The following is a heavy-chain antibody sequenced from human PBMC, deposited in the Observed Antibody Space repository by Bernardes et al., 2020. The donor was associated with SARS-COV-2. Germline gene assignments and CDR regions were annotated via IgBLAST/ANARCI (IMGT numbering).Heavy chain of an antibody. CDR3: ARGLYYYGMDV. V-gene: IGHV4-34*01. CDR2: INHSGST. Sequence: SETLSLTCAVYGGSFSGYYWSWIRQPPGKGLEWIGEINHSGSTNYNPSLKSRVTISVDTSKNQFSLKLSSVTAADTAVYYCARGLYYYGMDVWGQGTTVTVSS. J-gene: IGHJ6*02. CDR1: GGSFSGYY.